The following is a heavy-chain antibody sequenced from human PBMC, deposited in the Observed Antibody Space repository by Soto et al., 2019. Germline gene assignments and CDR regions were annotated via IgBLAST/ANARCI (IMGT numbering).Heavy chain of an antibody. V-gene: IGHV3-48*02. Sequence: VQVAESGGGLVQPGWSLRLSCAASGFTFSSNSMNWVRQAPGKGLEWISYISSSSSTIYADSVKGRFTISRDNAKNSLYLQMNSLRDEDTAVYYCARVIWSGHLTSDLWGQGTLVTVSS. D-gene: IGHD3-3*01. CDR3: ARVIWSGHLTSDL. CDR2: ISSSSSTI. J-gene: IGHJ5*02. CDR1: GFTFSSNS.